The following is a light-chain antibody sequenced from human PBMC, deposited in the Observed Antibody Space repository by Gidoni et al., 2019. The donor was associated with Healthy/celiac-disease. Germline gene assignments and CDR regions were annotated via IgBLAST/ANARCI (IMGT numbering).Light chain of an antibody. J-gene: IGLJ2*01. Sequence: SYELTQPPSVSVSPGPTASITSPGDKLGDKYSCWYQQKPGQSPVLVIYQDSKWPSGIPERFSGSNTGNTATLTISGTQAMDEADYYCQAWDSSTAVFGGGTKLTVL. CDR3: QAWDSSTAV. CDR1: KLGDKY. CDR2: QDS. V-gene: IGLV3-1*01.